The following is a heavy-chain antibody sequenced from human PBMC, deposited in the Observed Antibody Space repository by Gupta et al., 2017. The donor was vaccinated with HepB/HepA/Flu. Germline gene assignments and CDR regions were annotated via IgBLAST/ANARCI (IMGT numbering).Heavy chain of an antibody. Sequence: EWIGYIYYSGSTNYNPSLKSRVTISVDTSKNQFSLKLSSVTAADTAVYYCARLLYGGNPGYYYYGMDVWGQGTTVTVSS. D-gene: IGHD4-23*01. CDR2: IYYSGST. J-gene: IGHJ6*02. V-gene: IGHV4-59*08. CDR3: ARLLYGGNPGYYYYGMDV.